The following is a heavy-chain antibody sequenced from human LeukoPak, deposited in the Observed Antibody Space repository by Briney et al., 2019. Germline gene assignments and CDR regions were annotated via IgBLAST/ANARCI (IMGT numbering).Heavy chain of an antibody. CDR1: GYTFTSYW. CDR3: VAPSGENGMDV. J-gene: IGHJ6*02. CDR2: IYPGDSDT. D-gene: IGHD6-19*01. V-gene: IGHV5-51*01. Sequence: ASVKVSCKASGYTFTSYWIGWVRQMPGKGLEWMGIIYPGDSDTRYSPSFQGQVTISADKSISTAYLQWSSLKASDTAMYYCVAPSGENGMDVWGQGTTVTVSS.